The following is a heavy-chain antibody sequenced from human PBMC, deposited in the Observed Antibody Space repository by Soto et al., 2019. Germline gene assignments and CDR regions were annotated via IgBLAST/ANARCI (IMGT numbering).Heavy chain of an antibody. V-gene: IGHV4-59*01. CDR3: ARGVEAGDWFDP. CDR1: GGSISSYY. J-gene: IGHJ5*02. CDR2: IYYSGST. Sequence: SETLSLTCTVSGGSISSYYWSWIRQPPGKGLEWIGYIYYSGSTNYNPSLKSRVTISVDTSKNQFSLKLSSVTAADTAVYYCARGVEAGDWFDPWGQGTLVTVSS. D-gene: IGHD2-21*01.